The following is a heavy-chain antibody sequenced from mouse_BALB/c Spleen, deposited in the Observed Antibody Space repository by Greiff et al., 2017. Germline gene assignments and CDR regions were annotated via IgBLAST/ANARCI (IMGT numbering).Heavy chain of an antibody. Sequence: VQLLQSGAELVKPGASVKLSCTASGFNIKDTYMHWVKQRPEQGLEWIGRISPAYGNTKYDPKFQGKATITTDTSSNTAYLQLSSLTSTDTADYSCARGCYGSYYFDYWGQGTTLTVSS. CDR2: ISPAYGNT. J-gene: IGHJ2*01. CDR1: GFNIKDTY. V-gene: IGHV14-3*02. D-gene: IGHD1-2*01. CDR3: ARGCYGSYYFDY.